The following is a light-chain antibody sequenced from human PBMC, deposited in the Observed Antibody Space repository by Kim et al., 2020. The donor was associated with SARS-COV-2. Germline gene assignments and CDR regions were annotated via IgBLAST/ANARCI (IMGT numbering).Light chain of an antibody. J-gene: IGKJ2*01. Sequence: EIVLTQSPGTLSLSPGERATLSCRASQSVTSSYLAWYQQRPGQAPRLLIYGASNRATGIPDRFSGGGSGTDFTLTISRLEPECFAVYYCQQYVTSVYTWRQENELEI. CDR3: QQYVTSVYT. V-gene: IGKV3-20*01. CDR2: GAS. CDR1: QSVTSSY.